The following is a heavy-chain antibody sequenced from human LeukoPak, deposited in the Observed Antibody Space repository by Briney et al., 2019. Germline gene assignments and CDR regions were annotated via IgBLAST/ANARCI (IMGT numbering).Heavy chain of an antibody. D-gene: IGHD3-9*01. J-gene: IGHJ4*02. CDR1: AFSVGSNY. CDR3: ARRGYDILTGYEGGYYFDY. CDR2: INHSGST. Sequence: GSLRLSCAASAFSVGSNYMTWIRQPPGKGLEWIGEINHSGSTNYNPSLKSRVTISVDTSKNQFSLKLSSVTAADTAVYYCARRGYDILTGYEGGYYFDYWGQGTLVTVSS. V-gene: IGHV4-34*01.